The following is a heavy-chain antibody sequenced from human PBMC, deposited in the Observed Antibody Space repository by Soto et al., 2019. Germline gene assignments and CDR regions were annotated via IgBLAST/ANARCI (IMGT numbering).Heavy chain of an antibody. V-gene: IGHV3-30*03. D-gene: IGHD3-22*01. J-gene: IGHJ5*02. CDR2: ISDGGSNK. CDR3: ARGSIVVISRDWLDP. Sequence: QVQLVESGGGVVQPGRSLRLSCTASGFTFSNYGMHWVRQAPGKGLEWVAVISDGGSNKDYADSVRGRFTISRDNSKNALYLQMNSLCAQDTAMYYCARGSIVVISRDWLDPWGQGTLVTVSS. CDR1: GFTFSNYG.